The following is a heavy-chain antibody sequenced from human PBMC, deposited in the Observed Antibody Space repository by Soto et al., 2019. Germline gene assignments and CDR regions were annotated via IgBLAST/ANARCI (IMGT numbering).Heavy chain of an antibody. CDR2: TSYDGSDT. V-gene: IGHV3-30*02. J-gene: IGHJ4*02. Sequence: GGSLRLSCVGSGFILSNNGMHWVRQTPGKGLEWVAFTSYDGSDTFYADSVKGRFTISRDNSKNTLFLHMSNLRAEDTAMYYCTIVRVADSALDHWGQGTLVTVSS. CDR1: GFILSNNG. CDR3: TIVRVADSALDH. D-gene: IGHD3-10*02.